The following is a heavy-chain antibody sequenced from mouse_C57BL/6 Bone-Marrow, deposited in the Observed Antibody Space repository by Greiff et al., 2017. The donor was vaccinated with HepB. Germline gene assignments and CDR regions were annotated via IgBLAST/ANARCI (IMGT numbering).Heavy chain of an antibody. D-gene: IGHD3-2*02. Sequence: EVKLQESGPVLVKPGASVKMSCKASGYTFTDYYMNWVKQSHGKSLEWIGVINPYNGGTSYNQKFKGKATLTGDKSSSTAYMELNSLTSEDSAVYYCAGGSSGVEWFAYWGQGTLVTVSA. J-gene: IGHJ3*01. V-gene: IGHV1-19*01. CDR1: GYTFTDYY. CDR3: AGGSSGVEWFAY. CDR2: INPYNGGT.